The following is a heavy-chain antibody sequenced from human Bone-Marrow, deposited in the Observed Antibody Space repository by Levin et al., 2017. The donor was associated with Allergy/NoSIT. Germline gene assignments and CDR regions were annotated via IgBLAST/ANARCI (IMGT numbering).Heavy chain of an antibody. CDR3: ARQAVPAAMNGFDS. J-gene: IGHJ5*01. CDR1: GASISSFY. CDR2: IYYSGST. Sequence: SETLSLTCTVSGASISSFYWSWIRQPPGKGLEWIGYIYYSGSTNYSLSLKSRVSMSADMSRNQVYLTMSSVTAADTAVYYCARQAVPAAMNGFDSWGQGTLVTVSS. D-gene: IGHD2-2*01. V-gene: IGHV4-59*08.